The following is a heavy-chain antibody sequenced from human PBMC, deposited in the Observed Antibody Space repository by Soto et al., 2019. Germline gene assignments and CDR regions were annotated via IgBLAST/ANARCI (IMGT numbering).Heavy chain of an antibody. D-gene: IGHD2-2*01. Sequence: ASVKVSCKASGYTFTSYDINWVRQATGQGLEWMGWMNPNSGNTGYAQKFQGRVTMTRNTSISTAYMELSSLRSEDTAVYYCARWGGDCSSTSCYSYYYGMDVWGQGTTVTVSS. CDR3: ARWGGDCSSTSCYSYYYGMDV. J-gene: IGHJ6*02. V-gene: IGHV1-8*01. CDR2: MNPNSGNT. CDR1: GYTFTSYD.